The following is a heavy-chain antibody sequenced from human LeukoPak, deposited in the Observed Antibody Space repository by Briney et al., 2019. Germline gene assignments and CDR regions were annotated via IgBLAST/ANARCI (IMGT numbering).Heavy chain of an antibody. Sequence: GGSLRLSCAASGFAFSSYAMSWVRQAPGKGLEWVSAISGSGGSTYYADSVKGRFTISRDNSKNTLYLQMNSLRAEDTAVYYCARDGGSSWYFDYWGQGTLVTVPS. CDR2: ISGSGGST. CDR1: GFAFSSYA. V-gene: IGHV3-23*01. J-gene: IGHJ4*02. CDR3: ARDGGSSWYFDY. D-gene: IGHD6-13*01.